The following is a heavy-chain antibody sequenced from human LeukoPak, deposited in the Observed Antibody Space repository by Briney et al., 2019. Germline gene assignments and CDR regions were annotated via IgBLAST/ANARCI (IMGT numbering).Heavy chain of an antibody. CDR1: GFTVSRNY. V-gene: IGHV3-53*01. J-gene: IGHJ4*02. D-gene: IGHD5-18*01. CDR3: ARDLDSYGYY. Sequence: GGSLRLSCAASGFTVSRNYMSWVRQAPGKGLEWVSVIYSDGSTFYADSVKGRFTVSRDNSKNTVCLQMNSLRAEDTAMYYCARDLDSYGYYWGQGTLVTVSS. CDR2: IYSDGST.